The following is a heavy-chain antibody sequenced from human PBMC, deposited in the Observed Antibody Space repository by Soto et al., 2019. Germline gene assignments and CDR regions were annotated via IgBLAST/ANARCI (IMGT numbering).Heavy chain of an antibody. D-gene: IGHD5-12*01. CDR1: GASVSSAEHY. CDR3: ARLSGYDPAGAADK. Sequence: QVQLQESGPGRVKASQTLSLTCTLSGASVSSAEHYWSWIRQPPGKGLEWIGYTYYSGGSYYNAPLQRRVSISVDTSQNQFSLKLTSVTAADTAVYYCARLSGYDPAGAADKWGPGILVSVSS. J-gene: IGHJ4*02. V-gene: IGHV4-30-4*01. CDR2: TYYSGGS.